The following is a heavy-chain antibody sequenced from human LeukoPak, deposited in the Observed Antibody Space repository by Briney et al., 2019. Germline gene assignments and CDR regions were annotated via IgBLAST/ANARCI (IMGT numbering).Heavy chain of an antibody. CDR1: GFTFSSYA. V-gene: IGHV3-30-3*01. D-gene: IGHD3-3*01. Sequence: PGGSLRLSCAASGFTFSSYAMHWVRQAPGKGLEWVAVISYDGSNKYYADSVKGRFTISRDNSKNTLYLQMNSLRAEDTAVYYCARGSRSGYSNFDYWGQGTLVTVSS. J-gene: IGHJ4*02. CDR2: ISYDGSNK. CDR3: ARGSRSGYSNFDY.